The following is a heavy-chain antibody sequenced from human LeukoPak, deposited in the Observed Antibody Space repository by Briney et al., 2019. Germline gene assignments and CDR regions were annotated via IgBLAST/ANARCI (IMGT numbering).Heavy chain of an antibody. J-gene: IGHJ6*02. D-gene: IGHD3-10*01. Sequence: PSQTLSLTCTVSGGSISSGGYYWSWIRQPPGKGLEWIGYIYYSGSTNYNPSLKSRVTISVDTSKNQFSLKLSSVTAADTAVYYCVRRRFGELGYGMDVWGQGTTVTFSS. CDR3: VRRRFGELGYGMDV. V-gene: IGHV4-61*08. CDR1: GGSISSGGYY. CDR2: IYYSGST.